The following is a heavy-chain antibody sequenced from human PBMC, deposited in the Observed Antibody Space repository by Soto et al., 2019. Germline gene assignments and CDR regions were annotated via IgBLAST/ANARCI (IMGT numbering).Heavy chain of an antibody. Sequence: ASVKASCHASGYTFTSWGISWVRQAPGQGLEWMGWISAYNGNTNYAQKLQGRVTMTTDTSTGTAYMELRSLRSDDTAVYYCASGTAMGALGMDVWGQGTTVTVSS. D-gene: IGHD1-26*01. CDR3: ASGTAMGALGMDV. CDR2: ISAYNGNT. J-gene: IGHJ6*02. CDR1: GYTFTSWG. V-gene: IGHV1-18*01.